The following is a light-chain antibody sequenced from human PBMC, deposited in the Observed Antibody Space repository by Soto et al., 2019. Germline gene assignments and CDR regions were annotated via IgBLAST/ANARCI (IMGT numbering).Light chain of an antibody. CDR3: QVWDSTSDHYV. J-gene: IGLJ1*01. Sequence: SSALTQPPSVSVAPGQTARIPCGGDNIGSKSVYWYQQKPGQAPVVVVYDGSDRPSGIPERFSGSNSGTTATLTISRVEAGDEADYFCQVWDSTSDHYVFGAGTKVTVL. V-gene: IGLV3-21*02. CDR1: NIGSKS. CDR2: DGS.